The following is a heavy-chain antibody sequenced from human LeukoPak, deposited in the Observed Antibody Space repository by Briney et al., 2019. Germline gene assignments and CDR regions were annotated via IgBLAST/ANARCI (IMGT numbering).Heavy chain of an antibody. CDR2: IYTSGST. CDR1: GGSISSYY. D-gene: IGHD3-10*01. CDR3: ARHRGSFFVNAFDI. Sequence: SETLSLTCTVSGGSISSYYWSWIRQPAGKGLEWIGRIYTSGSTYYNPSLKSRVTISVDTSENQFSLKLSSVTAADTAVYYCARHRGSFFVNAFDIWGQGTMVTVSS. J-gene: IGHJ3*02. V-gene: IGHV4-4*07.